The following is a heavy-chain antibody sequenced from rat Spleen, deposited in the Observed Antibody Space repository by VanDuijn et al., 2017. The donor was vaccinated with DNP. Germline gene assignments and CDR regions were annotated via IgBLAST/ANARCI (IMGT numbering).Heavy chain of an antibody. CDR3: ARHGTMGITCFDY. J-gene: IGHJ2*01. Sequence: EVQLVESDGGLVQPGRSLKLSCAASGFTFSDYYMAWVRQAPTKGLEWVATISYDGSSTYYRDSVKGRFTISRDNAKSTLYLQMDSLRSEDTATYYCARHGTMGITCFDYWGQGVMVTVSS. CDR1: GFTFSDYY. CDR2: ISYDGSST. D-gene: IGHD1-9*01. V-gene: IGHV5-29*01.